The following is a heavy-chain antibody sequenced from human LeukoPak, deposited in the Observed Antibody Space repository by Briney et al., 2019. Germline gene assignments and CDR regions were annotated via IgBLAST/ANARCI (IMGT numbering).Heavy chain of an antibody. Sequence: PGRSLRLSCAASGFTFSSYGMHWVRQAPGKGLEWVAVISYDGSNKYYADSVKGRFTISRDNSKNTLYLQMNSLRAEDTAVYYCAKLGSSGWHEYHDAFDIWGQGTMVTVSS. D-gene: IGHD6-19*01. V-gene: IGHV3-30*18. CDR3: AKLGSSGWHEYHDAFDI. CDR1: GFTFSSYG. J-gene: IGHJ3*02. CDR2: ISYDGSNK.